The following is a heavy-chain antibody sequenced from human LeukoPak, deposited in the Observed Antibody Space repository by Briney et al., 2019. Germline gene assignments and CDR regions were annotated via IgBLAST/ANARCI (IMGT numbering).Heavy chain of an antibody. CDR3: AKVWSDSNGWFHFDC. CDR2: ISSVDST. Sequence: EGSLRLSCAASGFTVSSNYMSWVRQAPGKGLEWVSLISSVDSTNYADSVRGRFTISRDNFKNTLYLQMNSLTVEDTAIYYCAKVWSDSNGWFHFDCWGQGTLVTVSS. V-gene: IGHV3-53*01. CDR1: GFTVSSNY. J-gene: IGHJ4*02. D-gene: IGHD5-18*01.